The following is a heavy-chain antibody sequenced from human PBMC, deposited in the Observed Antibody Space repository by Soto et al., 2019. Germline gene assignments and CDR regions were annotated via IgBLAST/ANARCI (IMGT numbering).Heavy chain of an antibody. Sequence: PVGYLRLSCAASGFTFSNYAMSWVRQAPGKGLEWVSRISASGGRTYYADSAKGRFTISRDNSKNTLYLRMSSLRAEDTALYYCAKYLVVVSAIFAAWDKETLVTVS. J-gene: IGHJ4*02. CDR2: ISASGGRT. D-gene: IGHD2-21*02. V-gene: IGHV3-23*01. CDR1: GFTFSNYA. CDR3: AKYLVVVSAIFAA.